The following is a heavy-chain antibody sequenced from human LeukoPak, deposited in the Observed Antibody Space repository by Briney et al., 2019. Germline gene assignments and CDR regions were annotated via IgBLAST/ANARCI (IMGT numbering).Heavy chain of an antibody. CDR1: GGTFSSYT. CDR3: AREGYSGYDFGNNWFDP. CDR2: VIPIFGTA. J-gene: IGHJ5*02. D-gene: IGHD5-12*01. V-gene: IGHV1-69*13. Sequence: SVKISCKASGGTFSSYTICCVRDSPGDGVEWIGGVIPIFGTANYAQKFQGRVTITADESTGTAYMELSSLRSEDTAVYYCAREGYSGYDFGNNWFDPWGQGTLVTVSS.